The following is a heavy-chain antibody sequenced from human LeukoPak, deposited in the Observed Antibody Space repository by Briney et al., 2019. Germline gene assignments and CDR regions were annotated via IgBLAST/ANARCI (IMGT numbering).Heavy chain of an antibody. J-gene: IGHJ6*02. D-gene: IGHD2-15*01. CDR3: ARDYCSGGSCYPFDYYYYYGMDV. V-gene: IGHV3-30-3*01. Sequence: GRSLRLSCAASGFTFSSYAMHWVRQAPGKGLEWVAVISYDGNNKYYADSVKGRFTISRDNSKNTLYLRMNSLRAEDTAVYYCARDYCSGGSCYPFDYYYYYGMDVWGQGTTVTVSS. CDR2: ISYDGNNK. CDR1: GFTFSSYA.